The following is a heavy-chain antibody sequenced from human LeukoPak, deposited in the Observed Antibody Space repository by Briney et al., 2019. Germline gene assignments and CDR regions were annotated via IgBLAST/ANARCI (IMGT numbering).Heavy chain of an antibody. V-gene: IGHV3-9*01. D-gene: IGHD2-2*01. CDR3: AKASVVVPPFSDY. CDR2: ISWNSGSI. CDR1: GFTFDDYA. J-gene: IGHJ4*02. Sequence: GRSLRLSCAASGFTFDDYAMHWVRQAPGKGLEWVSGISWNSGSIGYADSVKGRFTISRDNAKNSLYLQMNSLRAEDTALYYCAKASVVVPPFSDYWGQGTLVTVSS.